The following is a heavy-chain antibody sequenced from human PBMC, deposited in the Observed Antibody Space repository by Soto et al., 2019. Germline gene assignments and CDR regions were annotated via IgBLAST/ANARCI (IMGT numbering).Heavy chain of an antibody. D-gene: IGHD3-10*01. CDR2: IYYSGST. Sequence: SETLSLTCTVSGGSISSGGFYWSWIRQHPGKGLEWIGYIYYSGSTYYNPSLKSRVTISVDTSKNQFSLKLSSVTAADTAVYYCARMGASITMVRGTTSARIDGMDVWGQGTTVTVSS. CDR1: GGSISSGGFY. J-gene: IGHJ6*02. V-gene: IGHV4-31*03. CDR3: ARMGASITMVRGTTSARIDGMDV.